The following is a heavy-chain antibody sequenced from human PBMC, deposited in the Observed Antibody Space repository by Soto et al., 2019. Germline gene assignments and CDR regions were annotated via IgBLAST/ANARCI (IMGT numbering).Heavy chain of an antibody. CDR3: ASGIWFGELLYKPDDAFDI. V-gene: IGHV1-8*01. CDR1: GYTFTSYD. D-gene: IGHD3-10*01. J-gene: IGHJ3*02. Sequence: GASVKVSCKASGYTFTSYDINWVRQATGQGLEWMGWMKPNRDNTGYAQKYQGRVTMTMNTSISTAYMELSSLRFEDTAVYYFASGIWFGELLYKPDDAFDIWGQGTMVTVSS. CDR2: MKPNRDNT.